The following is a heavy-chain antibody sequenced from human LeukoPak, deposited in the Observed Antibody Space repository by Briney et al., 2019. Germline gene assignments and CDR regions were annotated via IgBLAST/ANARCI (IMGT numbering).Heavy chain of an antibody. J-gene: IGHJ4*02. CDR3: ASDQLLLYALDY. CDR1: GGSVSSYY. D-gene: IGHD2-2*01. V-gene: IGHV4-59*05. CDR2: IYYSGST. Sequence: SETLSLTCTVSGGSVSSYYWSWIRQPPGKGLEWIGSIYYSGSTYYNPSLKSRVTISVDTSKNQFSLKLSSVTAADTAVYYCASDQLLLYALDYWGQRTLVTVSS.